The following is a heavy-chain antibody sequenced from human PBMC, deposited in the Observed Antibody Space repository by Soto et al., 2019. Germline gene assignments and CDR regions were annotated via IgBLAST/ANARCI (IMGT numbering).Heavy chain of an antibody. CDR1: GFTFNHYA. J-gene: IGHJ4*02. Sequence: EVQLLESGGGLVQPGGSLRLSCAASGFTFNHYAMSWVRQAPGKGLEWVSAARGGGAGTYYADSVHGRFTIYRDNSKNTVHLEMNSLRAEDTAGYYCVRDTQGAFDSWGQGTLVTVSS. CDR2: ARGGGAGT. CDR3: VRDTQGAFDS. V-gene: IGHV3-23*01.